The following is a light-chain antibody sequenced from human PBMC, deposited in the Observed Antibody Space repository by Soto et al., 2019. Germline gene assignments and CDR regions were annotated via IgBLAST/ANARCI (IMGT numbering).Light chain of an antibody. V-gene: IGLV2-23*01. CDR3: CSYACSSTTVV. J-gene: IGLJ2*01. Sequence: QSVLTQPPSVSGSPGQPITISCTGASSDVGGFNLVSWYQQHPGEAPKLMIYEGNKRPSGVSDRFSGSKAGNTASLTISGLQAQDEAEYYCCSYACSSTTVVFGGGTKLTVL. CDR2: EGN. CDR1: SSDVGGFNL.